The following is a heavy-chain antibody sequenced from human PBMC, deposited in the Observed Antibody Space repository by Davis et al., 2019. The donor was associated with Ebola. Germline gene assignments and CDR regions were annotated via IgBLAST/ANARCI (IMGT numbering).Heavy chain of an antibody. CDR2: INPKSGGT. CDR3: ARAINDWDY. J-gene: IGHJ4*02. D-gene: IGHD2-21*01. Sequence: AASVKVSCKTSGYTFTGYYIHWVRQAPGHGFEWMGRINPKSGGTYYAQMFQDRVTMTRDTSISTAYMELSSLRPDDTAVYYCARAINDWDYWGQGTQVTVSS. V-gene: IGHV1-2*06. CDR1: GYTFTGYY.